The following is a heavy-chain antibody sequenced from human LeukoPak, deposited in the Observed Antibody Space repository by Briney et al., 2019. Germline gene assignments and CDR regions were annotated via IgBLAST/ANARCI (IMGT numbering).Heavy chain of an antibody. CDR1: GYTFSSYS. D-gene: IGHD3-22*01. Sequence: PGGSLRLSCASSGYTFSSYSINWVRQAPGKGLEWVSSISVRSNYIYYADSVRGRFRISRDDARDSLYQQMNSLRAEDTAVYYCVRLRRNSDTSGFYYYYDFWGQGTLVTVSS. CDR3: VRLRRNSDTSGFYYYYDF. CDR2: ISVRSNYI. J-gene: IGHJ4*02. V-gene: IGHV3-21*01.